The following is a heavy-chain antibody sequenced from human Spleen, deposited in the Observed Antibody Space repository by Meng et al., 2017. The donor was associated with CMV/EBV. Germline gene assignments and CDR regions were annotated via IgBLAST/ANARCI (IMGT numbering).Heavy chain of an antibody. J-gene: IGHJ4*02. CDR1: GFSISPYA. D-gene: IGHD2-15*01. CDR2: ISFDASNK. Sequence: GESLKISCAASGFSISPYAMQWVRQAPGKGLEWVAVISFDASNKRYADSVKGRFAISRDNAKNSLYLHMSSLRAEDTAIYYCARVYCSRGSCSFDYWGQGSLVTVSS. CDR3: ARVYCSRGSCSFDY. V-gene: IGHV3-30*07.